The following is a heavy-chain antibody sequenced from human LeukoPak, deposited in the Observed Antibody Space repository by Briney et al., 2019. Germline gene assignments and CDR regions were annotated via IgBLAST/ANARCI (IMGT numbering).Heavy chain of an antibody. V-gene: IGHV4-30-4*01. CDR1: GDSISSGDYY. J-gene: IGHJ4*02. Sequence: SQTLSLTCSVSGDSISSGDYYWSWIRQPPGKGLEWIGYIYYSGSTYYNPSLKSRITISVDTSKNQFSLKLSSVTAADTAVYYCARESYDSWSGYSYFDYWGQGTLVTVSS. CDR2: IYYSGST. D-gene: IGHD3-3*01. CDR3: ARESYDSWSGYSYFDY.